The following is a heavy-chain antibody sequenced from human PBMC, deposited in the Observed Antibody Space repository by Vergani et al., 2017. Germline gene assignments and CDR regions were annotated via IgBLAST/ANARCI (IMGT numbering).Heavy chain of an antibody. CDR1: GGSISSSSYY. CDR3: AEGGSSGWYV. V-gene: IGHV4-39*01. CDR2: IYYSGST. Sequence: QLQLQESGPGLVKPSETLSLTCTVSGGSISSSSYYWGWIRQPPGKGLEWIGSIYYSGSTYYNPSLKSRVTISVDTSKNQFSLKKSSVTAADTAVYYCAEGGSSGWYVWGQGTLVTVSS. D-gene: IGHD6-19*01. J-gene: IGHJ4*02.